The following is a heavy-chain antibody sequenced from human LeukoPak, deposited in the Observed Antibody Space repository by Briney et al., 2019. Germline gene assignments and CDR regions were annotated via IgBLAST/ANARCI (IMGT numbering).Heavy chain of an antibody. CDR1: GGSISSYY. D-gene: IGHD3-10*01. Sequence: SETLSLTCTVSGGSISSYYWSWIRQPPGKGLEWIGYIYYSGSTNYNPSLKSRVTISADTSKNQFSLKLSSVTAADTAVYYCARAPTYYYGSGSYYLYYYYYYMDVWGKGTTVTVSS. CDR2: IYYSGST. CDR3: ARAPTYYYGSGSYYLYYYYYYMDV. V-gene: IGHV4-59*01. J-gene: IGHJ6*03.